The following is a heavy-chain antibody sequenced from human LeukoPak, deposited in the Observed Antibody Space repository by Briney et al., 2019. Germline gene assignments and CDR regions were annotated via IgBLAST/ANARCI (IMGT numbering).Heavy chain of an antibody. D-gene: IGHD1-26*01. CDR1: GYSISSCYY. J-gene: IGHJ3*02. V-gene: IGHV4-38-2*02. CDR2: IYHSGST. CDR3: ARFLRGATNALEI. Sequence: SETLSLTCTVSGYSISSCYYWGWIRQPPGKGLVWIGSIYHSGSTYYNPSLKSRVTISVDTSKNQFSLKLSSVTAADTAVYYCARFLRGATNALEIWGQGTMVTVSS.